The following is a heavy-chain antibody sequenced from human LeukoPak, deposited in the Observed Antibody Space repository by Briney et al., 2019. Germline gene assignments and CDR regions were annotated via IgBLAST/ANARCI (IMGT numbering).Heavy chain of an antibody. CDR3: ARDHCSGGNCNAYYDF. V-gene: IGHV1-18*01. CDR2: ISTYSDKT. CDR1: GYTFTSYG. D-gene: IGHD2-15*01. Sequence: ASVKVSCKASGYTFTSYGISWVRQAPGQGLEWMGWISTYSDKTNYVQRLQGRVTMTTDTSTSTAYMELRSLTSDDTAVYYCARDHCSGGNCNAYYDFWGQGALVTVS. J-gene: IGHJ4*02.